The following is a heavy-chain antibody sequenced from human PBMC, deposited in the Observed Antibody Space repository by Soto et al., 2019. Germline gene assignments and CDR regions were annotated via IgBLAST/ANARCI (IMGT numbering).Heavy chain of an antibody. CDR2: IFYSGST. CDR3: ARGAADTAMVEP. CDR1: GVSIRSYY. V-gene: IGHV4-59*01. D-gene: IGHD5-18*01. J-gene: IGHJ5*02. Sequence: PSETLSLTCTVAGVSIRSYYWTWIRQPPGKGLVCLGYIFYSGSTFYNPSLKSRVTISKPPPKRQFSTQLTSVNAADTAVYYCARGAADTAMVEPWVHGTLVTVSS.